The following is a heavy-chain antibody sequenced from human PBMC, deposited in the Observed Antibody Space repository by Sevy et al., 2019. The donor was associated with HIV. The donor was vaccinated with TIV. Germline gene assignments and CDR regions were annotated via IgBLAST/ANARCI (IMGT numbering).Heavy chain of an antibody. CDR1: GFTFSGSA. D-gene: IGHD6-13*01. V-gene: IGHV3-73*01. J-gene: IGHJ6*02. CDR2: IRSKANSYAT. Sequence: GGSLRLSCAASGFTFSGSAMHWVRQASGKGLEWVGRIRSKANSYATAYAASVKGRFTISRDDSKNTAYLQMNSLKTEDTAVYYCTMSIAAADLYYYYGMDVWGQGTTVTVSS. CDR3: TMSIAAADLYYYYGMDV.